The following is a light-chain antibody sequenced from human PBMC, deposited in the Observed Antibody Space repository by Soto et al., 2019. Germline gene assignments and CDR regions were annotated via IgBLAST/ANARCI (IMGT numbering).Light chain of an antibody. Sequence: QSALTQPASVSGSPGQSITISCTGVRSDVGAYKYVSWYQQHPGKAPKLMIYDVSNRPSGVSNRFSGSKSGNTASLTISGLQAEDEAKYYCSSYTSSSTLDVVFGGGTKLTVL. V-gene: IGLV2-14*01. J-gene: IGLJ2*01. CDR3: SSYTSSSTLDVV. CDR1: RSDVGAYKY. CDR2: DVS.